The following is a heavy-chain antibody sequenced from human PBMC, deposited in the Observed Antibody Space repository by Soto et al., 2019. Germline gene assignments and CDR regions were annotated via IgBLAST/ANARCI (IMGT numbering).Heavy chain of an antibody. CDR1: GDSIRNYY. D-gene: IGHD2-15*01. CDR3: VRDCSGGGCYSDYGMDV. CDR2: IYSSGST. V-gene: IGHV4-4*07. Sequence: PSETLSLTCTVSGDSIRNYYWSWIRQPAGKGLEWIGRIYSSGSTDYNASLKSRVSMSVDRSNNQFFLRLTSVTAADTAVYYCVRDCSGGGCYSDYGMDVWGQGTTVTVSS. J-gene: IGHJ6*02.